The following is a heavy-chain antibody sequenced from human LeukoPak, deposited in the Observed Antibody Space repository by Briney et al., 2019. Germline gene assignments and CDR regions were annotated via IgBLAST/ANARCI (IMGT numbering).Heavy chain of an antibody. V-gene: IGHV4-38-2*01. Sequence: SETLSLTCAVSGYSINSGYYWGWIRQPPGKGLEWIGSIYQRGATYYNPSLKRRVSISVDTSKNQFSLKLSSVTAADTAMYYCARIAMFYYESSGYYSDSWGQGTLVTVSS. D-gene: IGHD3-22*01. CDR2: IYQRGAT. CDR3: ARIAMFYYESSGYYSDS. J-gene: IGHJ5*01. CDR1: GYSINSGYY.